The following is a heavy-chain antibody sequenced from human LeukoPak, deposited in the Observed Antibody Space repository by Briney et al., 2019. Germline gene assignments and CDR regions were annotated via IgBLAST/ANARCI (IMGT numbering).Heavy chain of an antibody. D-gene: IGHD2-15*01. CDR2: IKQDGSQK. CDR3: ARLAVVVAAIYFGY. V-gene: IGHV3-7*01. J-gene: IGHJ4*02. CDR1: GFTFSSYW. Sequence: GGSLRLSFAASGFTFSSYWMSWVRQAPGKGLEWVANIKQDGSQKYYVDSVKGRFTIHRDNAKNSLYLQINSLRAEDTAVYYCARLAVVVAAIYFGYWGQGTLVTVSS.